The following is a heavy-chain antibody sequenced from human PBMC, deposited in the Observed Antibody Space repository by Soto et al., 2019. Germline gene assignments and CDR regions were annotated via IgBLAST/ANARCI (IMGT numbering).Heavy chain of an antibody. D-gene: IGHD3-10*01. CDR1: GFMFSSYA. V-gene: IGHV3-23*01. Sequence: EVQLLESGGGLVQFGGSLRLSCAASGFMFSSYAMTWVRQAPGKGLEWGSVISGSGDNTYYADSVKGRFTISRDGSKDTLYLQMNSLRADDTAVYYCAKTFFSGSGSYRGWFDPWGQGTQVTVSS. J-gene: IGHJ5*02. CDR3: AKTFFSGSGSYRGWFDP. CDR2: ISGSGDNT.